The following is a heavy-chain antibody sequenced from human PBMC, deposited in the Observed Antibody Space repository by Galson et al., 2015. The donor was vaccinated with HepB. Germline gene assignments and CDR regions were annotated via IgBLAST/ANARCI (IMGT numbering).Heavy chain of an antibody. D-gene: IGHD2-15*01. J-gene: IGHJ5*02. CDR3: ARSGDCSGGSCYRSSSWFDP. V-gene: IGHV7-4-1*02. CDR1: GYTFTSYA. Sequence: SVKVSCKASGYTFTSYAMNWVRQAPGQGLEWMGWINTNTGNPTYAQGFTGRFVFSLDTSVSTAYLQISSLKAEDTAVYYCARSGDCSGGSCYRSSSWFDPWGQGTLVTVSS. CDR2: INTNTGNP.